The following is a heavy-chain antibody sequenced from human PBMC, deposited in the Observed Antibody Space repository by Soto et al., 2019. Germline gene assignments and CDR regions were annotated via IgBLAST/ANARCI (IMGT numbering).Heavy chain of an antibody. CDR3: ARELSWTGAFDH. J-gene: IGHJ5*02. V-gene: IGHV4-31*02. CDR1: GGSISSLNDY. CDR2: IFDSVTA. D-gene: IGHD2-8*02. Sequence: QVQLEQSGPGLVKHSQTLSLTCKISGGSISSLNDYWSWIRQSTGEGLEWIGYIFDSVTAHYNPSIKGRVRISGDTSQTQFSLTIQSVTVADTAVYYCARELSWTGAFDHCGQRILFTVSS.